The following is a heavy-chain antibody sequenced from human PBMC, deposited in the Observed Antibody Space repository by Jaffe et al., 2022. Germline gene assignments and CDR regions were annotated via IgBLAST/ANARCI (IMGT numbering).Heavy chain of an antibody. Sequence: QPQLQESGPGLVKPSETLSLTCTVSGDSITTSTYYWSWIRQPPGKGLEWIANIYYDGNTYYKPSLRGRITISMDTSKNQFSLRLTSVTAADTAVYYCARLNIPGWFDPWGQGTLVTVSS. J-gene: IGHJ5*02. D-gene: IGHD3-10*01. CDR3: ARLNIPGWFDP. V-gene: IGHV4-39*01. CDR2: IYYDGNT. CDR1: GDSITTSTYY.